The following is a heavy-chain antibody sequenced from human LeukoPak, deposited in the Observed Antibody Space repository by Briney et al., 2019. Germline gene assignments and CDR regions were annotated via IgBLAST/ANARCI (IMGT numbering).Heavy chain of an antibody. CDR3: ARGNYDYFNY. J-gene: IGHJ4*02. CDR2: INHSGST. Sequence: PSETLSLTCAVYGGSFSGYHWSWIRQPPGKGLEWIGEINHSGSTNYNPYLKSRVTISVDTSKNQFSLKLSSVTAADTAVYYCARGNYDYFNYWGQGTLVTVSS. V-gene: IGHV4-34*01. CDR1: GGSFSGYH. D-gene: IGHD1-7*01.